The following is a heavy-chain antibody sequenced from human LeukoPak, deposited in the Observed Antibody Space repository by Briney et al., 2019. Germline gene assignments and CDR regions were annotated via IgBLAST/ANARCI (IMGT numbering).Heavy chain of an antibody. Sequence: ASVRVSCKASGYTFTGYYMHWVRQAPGQGLEWMGQINPNSGGTNYAQKFQGRVTMTRDTSISTAYMELSRLRSDDTAVYYCARGSTYYYDPGSYSAYYFDYWGQGTLVTVSS. CDR1: GYTFTGYY. CDR3: ARGSTYYYDPGSYSAYYFDY. CDR2: INPNSGGT. D-gene: IGHD3-10*01. J-gene: IGHJ4*02. V-gene: IGHV1-2*06.